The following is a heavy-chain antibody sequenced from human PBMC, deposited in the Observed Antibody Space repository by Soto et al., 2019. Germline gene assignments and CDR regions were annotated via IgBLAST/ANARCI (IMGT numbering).Heavy chain of an antibody. CDR2: IYYSGYT. CDR1: GGSISSDDYY. J-gene: IGHJ6*02. D-gene: IGHD6-13*01. CDR3: ARVGAGAAAGTGYYYGMDV. Sequence: QVQLQESGPGLVKASQTLSLTCTVSGGSISSDDYYWSWIRQPPGKGLVWIGYIYYSGYTFDNPSLTSRVTLSVDTSKNQFSLKLTSVTAADTAVYYCARVGAGAAAGTGYYYGMDVWGQGTTVTVSS. V-gene: IGHV4-30-4*01.